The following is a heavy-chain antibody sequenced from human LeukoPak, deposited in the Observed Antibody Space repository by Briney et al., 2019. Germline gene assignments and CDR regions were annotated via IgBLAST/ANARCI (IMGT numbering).Heavy chain of an antibody. CDR2: INHSGST. J-gene: IGHJ5*02. V-gene: IGHV4-34*01. Sequence: PSETLSLTCAVYGGSFSGYYWSWIRQPPGKGLEWIGEINHSGSTNYNPSLKSRVTISVDTSKNQFSLKLSSVTAADTAVYYCAGTSSSSTWFDPWGQGTLGTVSS. D-gene: IGHD6-6*01. CDR1: GGSFSGYY. CDR3: AGTSSSSTWFDP.